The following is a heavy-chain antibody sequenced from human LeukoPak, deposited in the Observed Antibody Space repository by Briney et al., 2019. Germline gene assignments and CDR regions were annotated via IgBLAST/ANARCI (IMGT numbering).Heavy chain of an antibody. CDR3: AIMHRYYDGSGYWVQ. J-gene: IGHJ4*02. CDR1: GFTFSSYA. V-gene: IGHV3-23*01. Sequence: GGSLRLSCAASGFTFSSYAMSWVRQAPGKGLEWVSGISTSGGTTSYADSVKGRFTISRDNPRDTLYMQMSSLRDEDTAVYYCAIMHRYYDGSGYWVQWGQGTLVTVSS. CDR2: ISTSGGTT. D-gene: IGHD3-22*01.